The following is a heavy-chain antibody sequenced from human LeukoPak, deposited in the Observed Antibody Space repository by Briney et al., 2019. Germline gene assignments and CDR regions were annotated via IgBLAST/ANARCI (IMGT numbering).Heavy chain of an antibody. Sequence: GSLRLSCAASGFTVSSNYMTWVRQPPGKGLEWIGYIYYSGSTNYKPSVKGRVTISVDTSKNQFSLKLSSVTAADTAVYYCARGGYYGSGNDFRFDPWGQGTLVTVSS. D-gene: IGHD3-10*01. CDR3: ARGGYYGSGNDFRFDP. V-gene: IGHV4-59*02. CDR1: GFTVSSNY. CDR2: IYYSGST. J-gene: IGHJ5*02.